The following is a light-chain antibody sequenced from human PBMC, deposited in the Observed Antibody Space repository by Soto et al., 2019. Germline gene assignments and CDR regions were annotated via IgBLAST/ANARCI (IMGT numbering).Light chain of an antibody. J-gene: IGKJ1*01. V-gene: IGKV1D-12*01. CDR2: AAS. CDR3: QQANSFPRT. CDR1: QAISTW. Sequence: DIQMTQSPSSVSASVGDRVTITCRASQAISTWLAWYQQKPGKAPKLLIYAASNLQTGFPSRFSGSGSGTDFTLTISSLQPEDFATYYCQQANSFPRTFGQGTKVEIK.